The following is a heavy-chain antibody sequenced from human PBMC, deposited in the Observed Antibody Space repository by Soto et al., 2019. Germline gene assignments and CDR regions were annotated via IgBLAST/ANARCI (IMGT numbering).Heavy chain of an antibody. D-gene: IGHD4-4*01. CDR1: GYTFTSYG. V-gene: IGHV1-18*01. CDR2: ISAHNGKT. J-gene: IGHJ6*03. CDR3: AKADSNYAGRFSYYYMDV. Sequence: QVQLVQSGTEVKKPGASVKVSCKASGYTFTSYGIGWVRQAPGQGLEWMGWISAHNGKTHYPQKFQGKVTMTTDTSTSTAYMELRSLRYDDTAVYFCAKADSNYAGRFSYYYMDVWGKGTMVTVSS.